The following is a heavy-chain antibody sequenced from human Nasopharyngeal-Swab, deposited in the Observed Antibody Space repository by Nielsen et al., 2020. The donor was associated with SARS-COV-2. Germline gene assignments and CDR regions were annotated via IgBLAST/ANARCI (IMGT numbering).Heavy chain of an antibody. J-gene: IGHJ2*01. CDR2: INSDGSST. V-gene: IGHV3-74*01. Sequence: GESLKISCAASGFTFSSYWMHWVRQAPGKGLVWVSRINSDGSSTSYADSVKGRFTIFRDNAKNTLYLQMNSLRAEDTAVYYCASGMVLEWLPTYWYFDLWGRGTLVTVSS. D-gene: IGHD3-3*01. CDR3: ASGMVLEWLPTYWYFDL. CDR1: GFTFSSYW.